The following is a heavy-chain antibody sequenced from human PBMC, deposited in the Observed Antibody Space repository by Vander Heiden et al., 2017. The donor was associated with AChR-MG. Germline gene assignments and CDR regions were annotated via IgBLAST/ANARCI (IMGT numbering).Heavy chain of an antibody. CDR3: ARVEGPRRAVAGYLNY. CDR1: GFTFSNYN. CDR2: ISSSSSYI. D-gene: IGHD6-19*01. J-gene: IGHJ4*02. Sequence: EVQLVESGGGLVKPGGSLRLSCAASGFTFSNYNLNWVRQAPGKGLGWVSSISSSSSYIYNADSVKGRFTIARDNAKNSRDLQMNSMRAEETAVYYCARVEGPRRAVAGYLNYWGQGTLVTVAS. V-gene: IGHV3-21*01.